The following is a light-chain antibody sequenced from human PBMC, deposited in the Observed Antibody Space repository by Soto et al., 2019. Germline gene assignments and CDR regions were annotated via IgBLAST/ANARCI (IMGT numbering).Light chain of an antibody. V-gene: IGKV3-11*01. Sequence: EIVLTQSPATLSLSPGERATLSCRASQSVSSYLAWYQQKPGQAPRLLIYDASNRATGIPARFSGSGSGTDLTLTISSLEPEDFAVYYCQQRSNWPPLTVGGGTNVEI. J-gene: IGKJ4*01. CDR2: DAS. CDR3: QQRSNWPPLT. CDR1: QSVSSY.